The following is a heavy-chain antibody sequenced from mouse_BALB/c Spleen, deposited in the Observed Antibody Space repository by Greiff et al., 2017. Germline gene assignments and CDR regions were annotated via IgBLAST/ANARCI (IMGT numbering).Heavy chain of an antibody. Sequence: EVQLVETGGGLVQPKGSLKLSCAASGFTFNTNAMNWVRQAPGKGLEWVARIRSKSNNYATYYADSVKDRFTISSDDSQSMLYLQMNNLKTEDTAMYYCVREGPTDYGYAYYAMDYWGQGTSVTVSS. J-gene: IGHJ4*01. CDR3: VREGPTDYGYAYYAMDY. D-gene: IGHD2-2*01. CDR2: IRSKSNNYAT. V-gene: IGHV10S3*01. CDR1: GFTFNTNA.